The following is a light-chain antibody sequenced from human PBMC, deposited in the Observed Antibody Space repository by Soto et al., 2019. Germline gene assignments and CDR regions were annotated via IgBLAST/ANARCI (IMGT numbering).Light chain of an antibody. CDR1: SSDFGGYTY. V-gene: IGLV2-14*03. J-gene: IGLJ1*01. CDR2: DAT. CDR3: SSYTSISTYV. Sequence: QSVLTQPASVSGSPGQSITISCTGTSSDFGGYTYVSWYQQHPGKAPKLMIFDATSRPSGVSNRFSGSKSDNTASLTIAGLQADVEADYYCSSYTSISTYVFGTGTNVTVL.